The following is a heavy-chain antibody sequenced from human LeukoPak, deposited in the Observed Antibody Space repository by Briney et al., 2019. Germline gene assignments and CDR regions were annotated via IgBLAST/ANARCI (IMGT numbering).Heavy chain of an antibody. J-gene: IGHJ4*02. CDR3: ARLRATLTVVVTLFDS. D-gene: IGHD3-22*01. CDR1: GASISSGPYY. Sequence: PSETLSLTCTVSGASISSGPYYWGWIRQPPGKGLEWIGSMYYSGSTYYKPSLQSRVTISGDPSKNQFSVKLSSVTAADTAVYYRARLRATLTVVVTLFDSWGQGTLVTVSS. CDR2: MYYSGST. V-gene: IGHV4-39*01.